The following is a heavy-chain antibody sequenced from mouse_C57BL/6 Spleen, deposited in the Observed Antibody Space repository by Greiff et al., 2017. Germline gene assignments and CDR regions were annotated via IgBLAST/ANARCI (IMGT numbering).Heavy chain of an antibody. Sequence: EVHLVESGGGLVKPGGSLKLSCAASGFTFSSYAMSWVRQTPEKRLEWVATISDGGSYTYYPDNVKGRFTISRDNAKNNLYLQMSHLKSEDTAMYYCARDRIMGGYYAMDYWGQGTSVTVSS. CDR2: ISDGGSYT. J-gene: IGHJ4*01. CDR1: GFTFSSYA. V-gene: IGHV5-4*01. CDR3: ARDRIMGGYYAMDY.